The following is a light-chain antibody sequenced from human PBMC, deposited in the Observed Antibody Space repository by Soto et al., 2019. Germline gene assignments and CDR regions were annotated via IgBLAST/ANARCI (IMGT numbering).Light chain of an antibody. CDR3: CSYAGSYTHV. Sequence: QSALTQPRSVSGSPGQSVTISCTGTSSDAGRYNFVSWYQQHPDKAPKLMIYDVIKRPSGVPDRFSGSKSGNTASLTIYGLQAEDEADYHCCSYAGSYTHVFGTGTKLTVL. CDR2: DVI. CDR1: SSDAGRYNF. J-gene: IGLJ1*01. V-gene: IGLV2-11*01.